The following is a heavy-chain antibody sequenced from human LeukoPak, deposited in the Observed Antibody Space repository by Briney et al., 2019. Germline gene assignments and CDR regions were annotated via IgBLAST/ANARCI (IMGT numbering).Heavy chain of an antibody. Sequence: PGGSLRLSCAASGIIVLRNEMRWVRQAPGKGLEWVSSICGGSTKDADCRKGRFTISRDNAKNSLYLQMNSLRAEDTAVYYCARDEYNWNVDAFDIWGQGTVVTVSS. CDR2: ICGGST. V-gene: IGHV3-38-3*01. CDR1: GIIVLRNE. CDR3: ARDEYNWNVDAFDI. D-gene: IGHD1-20*01. J-gene: IGHJ3*02.